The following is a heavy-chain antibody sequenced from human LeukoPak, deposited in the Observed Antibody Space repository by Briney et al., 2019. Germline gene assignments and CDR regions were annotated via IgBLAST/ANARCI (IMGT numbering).Heavy chain of an antibody. V-gene: IGHV3-48*03. J-gene: IGHJ4*02. CDR2: ISRTGSTT. D-gene: IGHD6-13*01. Sequence: GGSLRLSCAASGFTFSSYEMNWVRQAPGKGPEWVSYISRTGSTTYYADSVKGRFTISRDSSKNTLHLQMNSLRTEDTAVYYCARDSISSSWYERDYYFDYWGQGTLVTVSS. CDR3: ARDSISSSWYERDYYFDY. CDR1: GFTFSSYE.